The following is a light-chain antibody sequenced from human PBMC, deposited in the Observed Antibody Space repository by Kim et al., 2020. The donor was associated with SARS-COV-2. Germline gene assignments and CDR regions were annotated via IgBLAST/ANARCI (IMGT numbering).Light chain of an antibody. CDR2: YDS. V-gene: IGLV3-21*04. CDR3: QVWDSSSDHPGV. CDR1: NIGSKS. Sequence: SYELTQPPSVSVAPGKTARITCGGNNIGSKSVHWYQQKPGQAPVLVIYYDSDRPSGIPERLSGSNSGNTATLTISRVEAGAEADYYCQVWDSSSDHPGVF. J-gene: IGLJ3*02.